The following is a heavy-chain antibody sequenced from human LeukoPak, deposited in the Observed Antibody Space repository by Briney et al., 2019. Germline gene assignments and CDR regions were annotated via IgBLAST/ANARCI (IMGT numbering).Heavy chain of an antibody. CDR3: ARPHVPYGSGSYSWEYYFDY. CDR1: GYTFISYA. J-gene: IGHJ4*02. D-gene: IGHD3-10*01. CDR2: INAGNGNT. V-gene: IGHV1-3*01. Sequence: ASVKVSCKASGYTFISYAMHWVRQAPGQRLEWMGWINAGNGNTKNSQKFQGRVTITRDTSASTAYMELSSLRSEDTAVYYCARPHVPYGSGSYSWEYYFDYWGQGTLVTVSS.